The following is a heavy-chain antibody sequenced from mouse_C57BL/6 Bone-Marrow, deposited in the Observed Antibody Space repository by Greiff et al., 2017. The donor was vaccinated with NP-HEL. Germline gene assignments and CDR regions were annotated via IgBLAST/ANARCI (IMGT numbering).Heavy chain of an antibody. V-gene: IGHV1-81*01. Sequence: QVQLQQSGAELARPGASVKLSCKASGYTFTSYGISWVKQRTGQGLEWIGEIYPRSGNTYYNEKFKGKATLTADKSSSTAYMELRRLTSEDSSVYFCASSYYYYYGSSPFDYWGQGTTLTVSS. CDR3: ASSYYYYYGSSPFDY. CDR2: IYPRSGNT. D-gene: IGHD1-1*01. J-gene: IGHJ2*01. CDR1: GYTFTSYG.